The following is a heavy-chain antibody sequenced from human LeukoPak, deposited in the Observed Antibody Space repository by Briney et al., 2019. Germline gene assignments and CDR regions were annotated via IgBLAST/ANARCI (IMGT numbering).Heavy chain of an antibody. Sequence: ASVKVSCKASGYTFTSYYMHWVRQAPGQGFEWMGIINPSGGSTSYAQKFQGRVTMTRDTSTSTVYMELSSLRSEDTAVYYCARDRRVVNNEVNWFDPWGQGTLVTVSS. CDR1: GYTFTSYY. CDR3: ARDRRVVNNEVNWFDP. V-gene: IGHV1-46*01. D-gene: IGHD3-22*01. CDR2: INPSGGST. J-gene: IGHJ5*02.